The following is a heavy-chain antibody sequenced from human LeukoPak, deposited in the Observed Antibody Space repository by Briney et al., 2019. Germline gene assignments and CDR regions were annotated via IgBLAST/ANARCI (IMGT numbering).Heavy chain of an antibody. Sequence: PGGSLRLSCAASGFTFSSYAMHWVRQAPGKGLEWLAVVSAHGLDKFYASSVRGRFTISKDTSKNTLSLQMNDLRVDDTAFYYCATGGRGYFLDYWGLGTLVTVSS. CDR2: VSAHGLDK. CDR3: ATGGRGYFLDY. V-gene: IGHV3-30*04. D-gene: IGHD2/OR15-2a*01. J-gene: IGHJ4*02. CDR1: GFTFSSYA.